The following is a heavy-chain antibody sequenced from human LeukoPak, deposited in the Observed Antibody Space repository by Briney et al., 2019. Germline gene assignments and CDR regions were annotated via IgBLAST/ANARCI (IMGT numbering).Heavy chain of an antibody. J-gene: IGHJ5*02. Sequence: GASVKVSCKASGYTFTSFGATWVRQAPGQGLEWMGWINPYNGNTRSAQKLQGRVTMTTDTSTRTAYMELRSLRSDDTAVYYCARGRTTYYYGSGSYYIWFDPWGQGTLVTVSS. V-gene: IGHV1-18*01. CDR2: INPYNGNT. CDR3: ARGRTTYYYGSGSYYIWFDP. CDR1: GYTFTSFG. D-gene: IGHD3-10*01.